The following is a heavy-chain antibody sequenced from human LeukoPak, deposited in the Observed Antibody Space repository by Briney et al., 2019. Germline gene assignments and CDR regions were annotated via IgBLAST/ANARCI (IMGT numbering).Heavy chain of an antibody. D-gene: IGHD1-26*01. CDR3: ASQGHHGKIVGTTLSYFYMDV. J-gene: IGHJ6*03. Sequence: SETLSLTCAVYGGSFSGYYWSWLRQPPGKGVEWIGEINHSGSTNYNPSLKSRVTISVDTSKNQFSLKLSSVTAADTAFYYCASQGHHGKIVGTTLSYFYMDVWGKGTTVTVSS. CDR1: GGSFSGYY. CDR2: INHSGST. V-gene: IGHV4-34*01.